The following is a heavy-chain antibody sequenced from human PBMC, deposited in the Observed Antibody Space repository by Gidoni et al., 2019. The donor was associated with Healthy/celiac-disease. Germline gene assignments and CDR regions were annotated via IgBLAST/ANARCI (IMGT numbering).Heavy chain of an antibody. J-gene: IGHJ5*02. D-gene: IGHD3-10*01. CDR3: ARAITMVRGVNWFDP. Sequence: QVQLQESGPGLVKPSETLSLTCTVSGGSISSYYWSWIRQPPGKGLEWIGYIYYSGSTNYNPSLKSRVTISVDTSKNQFSLKLSSVTAADTAVYYCARAITMVRGVNWFDPWGQGTLVTVSS. V-gene: IGHV4-59*01. CDR1: GGSISSYY. CDR2: IYYSGST.